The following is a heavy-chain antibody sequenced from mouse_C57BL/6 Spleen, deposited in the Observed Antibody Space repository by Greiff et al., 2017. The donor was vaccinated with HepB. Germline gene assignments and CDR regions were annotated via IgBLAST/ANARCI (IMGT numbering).Heavy chain of an antibody. CDR3: ARTPWFAY. CDR2: IWSGGST. Sequence: VQLQESGPGLVQPSQSLSITCTVSGFSLTSYGVHWVRQSPGKGLEWLGVIWSGGSTDCNAAFISRLSISKDNSKSQVFFKMNSLQADDTAIYYCARTPWFAYWGQGTLVTVSA. V-gene: IGHV2-2*01. J-gene: IGHJ3*01. CDR1: GFSLTSYG.